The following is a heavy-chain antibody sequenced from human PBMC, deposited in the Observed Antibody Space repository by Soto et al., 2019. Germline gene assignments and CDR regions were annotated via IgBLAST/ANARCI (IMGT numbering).Heavy chain of an antibody. CDR3: SSESHVIVTGSPWGVYFDL. D-gene: IGHD3-9*01. J-gene: IGHJ2*01. CDR1: GGSFSGYY. CDR2: INDHGPI. V-gene: IGHV4-34*01. Sequence: QVQLQQWGAGPLRPLETLSLTCGVSGGSFSGYYWAWISQSPGQGLEWIGEINDHGPINYNPSLKSRDSVSVNTAKNHYSLDLRSVAAADTAVYYCSSESHVIVTGSPWGVYFDLWGRGTLVTVSS.